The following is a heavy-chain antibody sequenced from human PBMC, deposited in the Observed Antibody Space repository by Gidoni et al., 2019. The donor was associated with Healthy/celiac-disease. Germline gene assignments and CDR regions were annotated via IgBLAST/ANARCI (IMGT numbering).Heavy chain of an antibody. CDR2: INPNSGGT. CDR3: ARGMVDGVVAATPPYYYYYYYMDV. V-gene: IGHV1-2*04. J-gene: IGHJ6*03. CDR1: GYTFTGDY. Sequence: QVQLVQSGAEVKKPGASVKVSCRASGYTFTGDYMHWVRQAPGQGLEWMGWINPNSGGTNYAQKCQGWVTMTRDTSISTAYMELSRLRSDDTAVYYCARGMVDGVVAATPPYYYYYYYMDVWGKGTTVTVSS. D-gene: IGHD2-15*01.